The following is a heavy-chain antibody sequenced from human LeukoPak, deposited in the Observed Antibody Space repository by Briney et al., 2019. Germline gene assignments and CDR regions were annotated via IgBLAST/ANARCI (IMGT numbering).Heavy chain of an antibody. CDR3: ARAMRGGYDY. J-gene: IGHJ4*02. D-gene: IGHD5-24*01. CDR1: GFTFSSYG. V-gene: IGHV3-48*02. CDR2: ISSSSDSI. Sequence: GGSLRLSCAASGFTFSSYGMNWLRQAPGKRLEWVSYISSSSDSIYYADSVKGRFTISRDNAENSLYLQMNSLRDEDTAVYYCARAMRGGYDYWGQGTLFSVSS.